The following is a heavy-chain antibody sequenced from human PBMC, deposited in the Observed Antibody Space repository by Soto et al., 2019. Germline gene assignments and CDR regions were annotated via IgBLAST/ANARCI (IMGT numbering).Heavy chain of an antibody. J-gene: IGHJ6*02. Sequence: QVQLVQSGAEVRKPGASVKVSCKASGYTFSTSGMSWLRQAPGQGLEWMGWISTYNGDTNDAPKXPXXXTXSPATSTGTVYMELRSLRSDDTAVYYCARAGAAPYYYYGMDVWGQGTRVTVSS. CDR3: ARAGAAPYYYYGMDV. CDR1: GYTFSTSG. CDR2: ISTYNGDT. D-gene: IGHD2-15*01. V-gene: IGHV1-18*01.